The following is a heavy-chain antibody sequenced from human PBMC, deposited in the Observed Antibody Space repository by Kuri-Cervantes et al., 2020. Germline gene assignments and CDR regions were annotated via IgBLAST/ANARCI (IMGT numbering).Heavy chain of an antibody. Sequence: GESLKISCAASGFTFSTYWMHWVRQAPGKGLVWVSRINSDGSNTDYADSVKGRFTISRDNAKNTLYLQMNSLRPEDTAVYYCVSGTGPTTGTTLFDCWGQGTLVTVSS. CDR3: VSGTGPTTGTTLFDC. CDR2: INSDGSNT. CDR1: GFTFSTYW. V-gene: IGHV3-74*01. J-gene: IGHJ4*02. D-gene: IGHD4-17*01.